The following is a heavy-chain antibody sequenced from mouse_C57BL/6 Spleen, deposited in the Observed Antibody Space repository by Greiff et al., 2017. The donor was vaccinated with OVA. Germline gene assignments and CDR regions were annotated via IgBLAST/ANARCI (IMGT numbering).Heavy chain of an antibody. Sequence: VQLQQSGAELVRPGSSVKLSCKASGYTFTSYWMHWVKQRPIQGLEWIGNIDPSDSETHYNQKFKDKATLTVDKSSSTAYMQLSSLTSEDSAVYYCARSGYYYGSSYWYFDVWGTGTTVTVSS. CDR1: GYTFTSYW. V-gene: IGHV1-52*01. CDR2: IDPSDSET. J-gene: IGHJ1*03. CDR3: ARSGYYYGSSYWYFDV. D-gene: IGHD1-1*01.